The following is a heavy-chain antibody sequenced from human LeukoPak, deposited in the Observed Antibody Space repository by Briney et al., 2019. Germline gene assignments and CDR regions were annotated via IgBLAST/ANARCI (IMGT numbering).Heavy chain of an antibody. V-gene: IGHV3-49*04. CDR2: IRSKAYGGTT. Sequence: GGSLRLSCTASGFTFGDYAMSWVRQAPGKGLEWVGFIRSKAYGGTTEYAASVKGRFTISRDDSKSTAYLQMNSLKTEDTAVYYCTRVLVPAADAGAYWGQGTLVTVSS. CDR1: GFTFGDYA. CDR3: TRVLVPAADAGAY. J-gene: IGHJ4*02. D-gene: IGHD2-2*01.